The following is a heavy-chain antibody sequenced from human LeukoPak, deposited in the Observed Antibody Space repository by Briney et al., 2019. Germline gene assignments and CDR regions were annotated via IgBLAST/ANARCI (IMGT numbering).Heavy chain of an antibody. J-gene: IGHJ4*02. D-gene: IGHD5-18*01. CDR2: IYSGGST. CDR1: GFTVSGNY. V-gene: IGHV3-53*01. CDR3: ARDNGQLWTYFDY. Sequence: GGSLRLSCAASGFTVSGNYMSWVRQAPGKGLEWVSVIYSGGSTYYADSVKGRFTISRDNSKNTLYLQMNSLRAEDTAVYYCARDNGQLWTYFDYWGQGTLVTVSS.